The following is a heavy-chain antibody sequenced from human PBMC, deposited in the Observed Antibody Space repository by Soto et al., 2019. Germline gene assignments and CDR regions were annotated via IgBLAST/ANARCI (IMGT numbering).Heavy chain of an antibody. D-gene: IGHD3-3*01. J-gene: IGHJ6*02. V-gene: IGHV4-31*03. CDR1: GGSISSGGYY. CDR2: IYYSGST. Sequence: SETLSLTCTVSGGSISSGGYYWSWIRQHPGKGLEWIGYIYYSGSTYYNPSLKSRVNISVDTSKNQFYLKLSSVTAADTAVYYCAREGYDFWSGYYTTDDYYGMDVWGQGTTVTVS. CDR3: AREGYDFWSGYYTTDDYYGMDV.